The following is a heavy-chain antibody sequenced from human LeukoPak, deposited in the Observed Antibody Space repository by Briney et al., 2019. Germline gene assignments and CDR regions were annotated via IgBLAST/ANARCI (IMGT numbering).Heavy chain of an antibody. CDR3: ARDATVATRVQYYYYGMDV. D-gene: IGHD5-12*01. CDR1: GFTFSDYY. CDR2: ISSSSSYT. J-gene: IGHJ6*02. V-gene: IGHV3-11*06. Sequence: GGSLRLSCAASGFTFSDYYMSWIRQAPGKGLEWVSYISSSSSYTNYADSVKGRFTISRDNAKNSLYLQMNSLRAEDTAVYYCARDATVATRVQYYYYGMDVWGQGTTVTVSS.